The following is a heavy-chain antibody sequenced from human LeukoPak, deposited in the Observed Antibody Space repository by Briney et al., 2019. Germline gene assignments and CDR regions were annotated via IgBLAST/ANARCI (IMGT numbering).Heavy chain of an antibody. CDR2: INTNTGNP. J-gene: IGHJ3*02. CDR3: ARDSRGYCSGGSCYGYDAFDI. D-gene: IGHD2-15*01. CDR1: GYTFTSYA. V-gene: IGHV7-4-1*02. Sequence: PAASVKVSCTASGYTFTSYAMNWVRQAPGQGLEWMGWINTNTGNPTYAQGFTGRFVFSLDTSVSTAYLQISSLKAEDTAVYYCARDSRGYCSGGSCYGYDAFDIWGQGTMVTVSS.